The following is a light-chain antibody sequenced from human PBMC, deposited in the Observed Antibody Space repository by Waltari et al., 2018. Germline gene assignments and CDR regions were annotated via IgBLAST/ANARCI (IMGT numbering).Light chain of an antibody. CDR2: GAS. V-gene: IGKV3-20*01. J-gene: IGKJ1*01. Sequence: EIVLTQSPGTLSLSPGERATLSCWASQSVGRSLAWYQQKRGQALRLLIYGASTRATGVPDRFGGSGSGTDFSLTISRLEPEDFAVYYCQHYVRLPVTFGQGTKVEI. CDR3: QHYVRLPVT. CDR1: QSVGRS.